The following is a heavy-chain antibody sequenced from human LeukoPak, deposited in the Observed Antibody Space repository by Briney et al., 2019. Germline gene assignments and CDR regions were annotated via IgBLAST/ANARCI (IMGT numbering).Heavy chain of an antibody. CDR1: GGSFSGYY. CDR3: ARLGQADAFDI. D-gene: IGHD7-27*01. Sequence: PSETLSLTCAVYGGSFSGYYWSWIRQPPGKGLEWIGEINHSGSTNYNPSLKSRVTISVDTSKNQFSLKLSSVTAADTAVYYCARLGQADAFDIWGQGTMVTVSS. J-gene: IGHJ3*02. CDR2: INHSGST. V-gene: IGHV4-34*01.